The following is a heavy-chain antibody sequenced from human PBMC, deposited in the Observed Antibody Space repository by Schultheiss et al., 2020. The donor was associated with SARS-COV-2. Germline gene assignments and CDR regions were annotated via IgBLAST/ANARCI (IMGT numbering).Heavy chain of an antibody. CDR2: IRSKANSYAT. V-gene: IGHV3-73*01. J-gene: IGHJ3*02. CDR1: GFTFSGSA. CDR3: ARGAYCGGDCYYGAFDI. Sequence: GESLKISCAASGFTFSGSAMHWVRQASGKGLEWVGRIRSKANSYATAYAASVKGRFTISRDDSKNTAYLQMNSLKTEDTAVYYCARGAYCGGDCYYGAFDIWGQGTMVTVSS. D-gene: IGHD2-21*01.